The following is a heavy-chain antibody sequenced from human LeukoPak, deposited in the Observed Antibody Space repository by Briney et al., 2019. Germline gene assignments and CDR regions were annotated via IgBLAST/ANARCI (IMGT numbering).Heavy chain of an antibody. D-gene: IGHD3-10*01. V-gene: IGHV4-30-2*01. CDR1: GGSISSGGYS. CDR2: IYHSGST. J-gene: IGHJ4*02. CDR3: ATGYGSGSYYFDY. Sequence: SETLSLTCAVSGGSISSGGYSWSWIRQPPGKGLEWIGYIYHSGSTYYNPSLKSRVTISVDRSKNQFSLKLSSVTAADTAVYYCATGYGSGSYYFDYWGQGTLVTVSS.